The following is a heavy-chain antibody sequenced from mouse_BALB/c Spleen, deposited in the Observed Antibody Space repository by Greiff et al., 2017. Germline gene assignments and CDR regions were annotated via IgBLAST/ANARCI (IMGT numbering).Heavy chain of an antibody. V-gene: IGHV2-6-7*01. CDR1: GFSLTGYG. CDR3: ARLSTMITGYAMDY. J-gene: IGHJ4*01. Sequence: VQRVESGPGLVAPSQSLSITCTVSGFSLTGYGVNWVRQPPGKGLEWLGMIWGDGSTDYNSALKSRLSISKDNSKSQVFLKMNSLQTDDTAMYYCARLSTMITGYAMDYWGQGTSVTVSS. D-gene: IGHD2-4*01. CDR2: IWGDGST.